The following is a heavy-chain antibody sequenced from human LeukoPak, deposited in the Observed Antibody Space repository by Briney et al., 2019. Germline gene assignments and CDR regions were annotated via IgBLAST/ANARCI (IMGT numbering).Heavy chain of an antibody. Sequence: PSETLSLTCTVSGGSISSYYWSWIRQPPGQGLEWIGYIYYSGSTNYNPSLKRRVTISVDTSKNQFSLKLSSVTAADTAVYYCARGQVDYVSWFDPWGQGTLVTVSS. CDR1: GGSISSYY. V-gene: IGHV4-59*01. D-gene: IGHD4-17*01. CDR3: ARGQVDYVSWFDP. J-gene: IGHJ5*02. CDR2: IYYSGST.